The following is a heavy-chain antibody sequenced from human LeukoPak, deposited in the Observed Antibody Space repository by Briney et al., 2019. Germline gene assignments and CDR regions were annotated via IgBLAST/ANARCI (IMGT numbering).Heavy chain of an antibody. CDR2: ISSNGGST. Sequence: PGGSLRLSCAASGFTFSSYAMHWVRQAPGKGLEYVSAISSNGGSTYYANSVKGRFTISRDDSKNTLYLQMGSLRAEDMAVYYCASFHDDALDIWGQGTMVTVSS. D-gene: IGHD2/OR15-2a*01. J-gene: IGHJ3*02. CDR1: GFTFSSYA. V-gene: IGHV3-64*01. CDR3: ASFHDDALDI.